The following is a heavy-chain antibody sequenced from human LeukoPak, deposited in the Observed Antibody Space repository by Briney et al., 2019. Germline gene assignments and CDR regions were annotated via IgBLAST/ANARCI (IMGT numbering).Heavy chain of an antibody. D-gene: IGHD3-10*01. CDR3: ARVSRAGKVRGGTNFDY. Sequence: PSETLSLTCAVSGGSISSSNWWSWVRQPPGKGLEWIGEIYHSGSTNYNPSLKSRVTISVDKSKNQFSLKLSSVTAADTAVYYCARVSRAGKVRGGTNFDYWGQGTLVTVSS. CDR1: GGSISSSNW. V-gene: IGHV4-4*02. CDR2: IYHSGST. J-gene: IGHJ4*02.